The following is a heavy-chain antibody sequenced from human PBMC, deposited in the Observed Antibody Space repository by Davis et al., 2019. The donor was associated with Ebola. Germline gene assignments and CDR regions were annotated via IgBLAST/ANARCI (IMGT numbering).Heavy chain of an antibody. V-gene: IGHV3-48*01. Sequence: PGGSLRLSCAASGVTFSSYSMNWVRQAPGKGLEWVLFISSSSTTIYYADSVKGRFTISRDNAKNSLYLQMNSLRVEDTAVYYCASRHVGYWGQGTLVTVSS. D-gene: IGHD1-26*01. CDR1: GVTFSSYS. CDR2: ISSSSTTI. J-gene: IGHJ4*02. CDR3: ASRHVGY.